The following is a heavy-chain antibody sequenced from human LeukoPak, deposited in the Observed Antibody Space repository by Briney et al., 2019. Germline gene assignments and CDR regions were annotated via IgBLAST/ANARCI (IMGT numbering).Heavy chain of an antibody. J-gene: IGHJ4*02. CDR3: ARGRTPGIAVAGRSFDY. CDR1: GGSFSGYY. Sequence: PSETLSLTCAVYGGSFSGYYWSWVRQPPGKGLEGIGEINHSGSTNYNPSLRRGGTISVETSKKKYSLKLSSVTAADTAVYYCARGRTPGIAVAGRSFDYWGQGTLVTVSS. D-gene: IGHD6-19*01. CDR2: INHSGST. V-gene: IGHV4-34*01.